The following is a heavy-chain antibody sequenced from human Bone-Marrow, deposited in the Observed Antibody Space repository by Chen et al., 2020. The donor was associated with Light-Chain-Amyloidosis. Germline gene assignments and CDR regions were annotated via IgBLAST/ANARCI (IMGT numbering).Heavy chain of an antibody. Sequence: EVQLVESGGRVVRPGGSLGLSCAASGFTFDDYGMSWVRRAPGKGLEWVSGINLNVGRTGYADFVKGRFTISRDNAKNSLDLQMNALSPEDTALYYCAREAGVGITYYFDLWGPGTLVTVSS. CDR2: INLNVGRT. CDR3: AREAGVGITYYFDL. J-gene: IGHJ2*01. V-gene: IGHV3-20*04. CDR1: GFTFDDYG. D-gene: IGHD3-3*01.